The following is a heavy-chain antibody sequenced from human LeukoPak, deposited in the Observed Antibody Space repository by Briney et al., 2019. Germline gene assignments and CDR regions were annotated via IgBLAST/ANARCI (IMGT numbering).Heavy chain of an antibody. J-gene: IGHJ5*02. D-gene: IGHD2-2*01. V-gene: IGHV1/OR15-1*02. CDR3: ARDGFYCSSTSCYYDFDP. Sequence: ASVKVSCKASGYIFTDYYMHWVRQAPGQELGWMGRINPNSGGTNYAQKFQGRVTMTRDTSISTAYTELSSLRSEDTAVYYCARDGFYCSSTSCYYDFDPWGQGTLVTVSS. CDR1: GYIFTDYY. CDR2: INPNSGGT.